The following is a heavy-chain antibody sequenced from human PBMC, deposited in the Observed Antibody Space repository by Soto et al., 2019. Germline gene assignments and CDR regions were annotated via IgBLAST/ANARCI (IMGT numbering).Heavy chain of an antibody. CDR1: GFTFSSYG. Sequence: QVQLVESGGGVVQPGRSLRLSCAASGFTFSSYGMHWVRQAPGKGLEWLAVISYDGSNKYYADSVKGRFTISRDNSKNTLYLQMNSLRAEDTAVYYCATDVLRVLEWLAFYGMDVWGQGTTVTVSS. CDR3: ATDVLRVLEWLAFYGMDV. V-gene: IGHV3-30*03. D-gene: IGHD3-3*01. J-gene: IGHJ6*02. CDR2: ISYDGSNK.